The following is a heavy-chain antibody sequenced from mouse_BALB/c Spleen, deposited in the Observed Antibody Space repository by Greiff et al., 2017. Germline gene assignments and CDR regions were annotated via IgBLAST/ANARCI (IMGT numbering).Heavy chain of an antibody. CDR3: TRRGLWEGGFAY. V-gene: IGHV1S22*01. CDR1: GYTFTSYW. Sequence: LQQPGSELVRPGASVKLSCKASGYTFTSYWMHWVKQRHGQGLEWIGNIYPGSGSTNYDEKFKSKGTLTVDTSSSTAYMHLSSLTSEDSAVYYCTRRGLWEGGFAYWGQGTLVTVSA. J-gene: IGHJ3*01. CDR2: IYPGSGST. D-gene: IGHD1-1*02.